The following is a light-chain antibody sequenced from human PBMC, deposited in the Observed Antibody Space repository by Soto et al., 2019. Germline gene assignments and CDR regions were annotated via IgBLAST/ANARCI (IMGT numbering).Light chain of an antibody. J-gene: IGKJ4*01. Sequence: IVMTQSPATLSVSPGERANLSCRASQSVGTKLAWYQQTPGQAPRLLIYDASNRATGIPARFGGSGSGTEFTLTISSLQSEDFAVYYCQQYNNWPFFGGGTKV. CDR3: QQYNNWPF. V-gene: IGKV3D-15*01. CDR1: QSVGTK. CDR2: DAS.